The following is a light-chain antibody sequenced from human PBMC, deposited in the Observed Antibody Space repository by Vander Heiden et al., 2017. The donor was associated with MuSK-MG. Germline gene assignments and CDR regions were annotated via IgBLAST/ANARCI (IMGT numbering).Light chain of an antibody. J-gene: IGLJ3*02. CDR1: SSNIGSNY. V-gene: IGLV1-47*02. Sequence: QSLLPQPPSASAPTGQRVTISCSGSSSNIGSNYVYWYQQLPGTAPKLLIYSNNQRPSGVPDRFSGSKSGTSASLAISGLRSEDEADYYCAAWDDSLSGWVFGGGTKLTVL. CDR2: SNN. CDR3: AAWDDSLSGWV.